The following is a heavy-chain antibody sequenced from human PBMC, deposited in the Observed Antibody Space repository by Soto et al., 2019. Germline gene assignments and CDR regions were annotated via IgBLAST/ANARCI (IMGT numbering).Heavy chain of an antibody. V-gene: IGHV3-33*01. CDR2: IWYDGSNK. D-gene: IGHD2-21*01. CDR1: GFTFSSYG. Sequence: GGSLRLSCAASGFTFSSYGMHWVRQAPGKGLEWVAVIWYDGSNKYYADSVKGRFTISRDNSKNTLYLQMNSLRAEDTAVYYCARGKEDDCCGYYYMDVWGKGTTVTVSS. J-gene: IGHJ6*03. CDR3: ARGKEDDCCGYYYMDV.